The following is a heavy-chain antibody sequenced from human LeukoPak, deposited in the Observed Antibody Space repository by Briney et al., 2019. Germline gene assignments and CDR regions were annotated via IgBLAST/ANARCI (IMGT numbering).Heavy chain of an antibody. CDR1: GFTFSSYA. Sequence: PGRSLRLSCAASGFTFSSYAMHWVRQAPGKGLEWVAIISYDGSNEYYADSVKGRFTISRDNSKNTLYLQMNSLRAEDTAVYYCARDWGVFAAAVYFFEYWGRGILVTVSS. J-gene: IGHJ4*02. D-gene: IGHD6-13*01. V-gene: IGHV3-30*04. CDR3: ARDWGVFAAAVYFFEY. CDR2: ISYDGSNE.